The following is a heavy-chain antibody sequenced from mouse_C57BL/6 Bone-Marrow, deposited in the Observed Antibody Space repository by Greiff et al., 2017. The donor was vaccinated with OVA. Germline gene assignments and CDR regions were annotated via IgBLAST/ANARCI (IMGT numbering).Heavy chain of an antibody. J-gene: IGHJ2*01. CDR3: ARSPVVANFDY. CDR2: IHPNSGST. Sequence: VQLQQPGAELVKPGASVKLSCKASGYTFTSYWMHWVKQRPGQGLEWIGMIHPNSGSTNYNEKFKSKATLTVDKSSSTAYMQLSSLTSEDSAVYYCARSPVVANFDYWGQGTTLTVSS. CDR1: GYTFTSYW. V-gene: IGHV1-64*01. D-gene: IGHD1-1*01.